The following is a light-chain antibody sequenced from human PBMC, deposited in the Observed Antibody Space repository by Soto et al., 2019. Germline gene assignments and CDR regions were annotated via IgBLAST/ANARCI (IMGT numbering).Light chain of an antibody. J-gene: IGKJ3*01. Sequence: EIVMTQSPATLSVSPGERANLSCRASQSVSRNLAWYQQKPGQAPRLLIYGASTRATDIPARFSGSGSGTEFTLSISSLQSEDFAVYYCQQYNNWPPFTFGPGTKVDIK. CDR2: GAS. CDR3: QQYNNWPPFT. CDR1: QSVSRN. V-gene: IGKV3-15*01.